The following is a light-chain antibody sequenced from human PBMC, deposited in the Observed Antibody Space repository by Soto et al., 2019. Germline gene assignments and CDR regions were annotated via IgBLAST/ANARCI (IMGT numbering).Light chain of an antibody. J-gene: IGKJ2*01. CDR1: QSVSSN. Sequence: EIVMTQSPTILSVSPGERATLSCRASQSVSSNLAWYQQKPGQAPRLLIYGVYTRAPGIPARFSGSGSGTEFTLTISSLQSEDFGVYYCQQFGSSIPHTFGQGTKLEIK. V-gene: IGKV3D-15*01. CDR3: QQFGSSIPHT. CDR2: GVY.